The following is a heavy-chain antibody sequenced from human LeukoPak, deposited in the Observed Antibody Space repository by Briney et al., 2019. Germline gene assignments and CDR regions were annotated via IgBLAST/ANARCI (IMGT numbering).Heavy chain of an antibody. J-gene: IGHJ4*02. CDR2: IYHTGTT. CDR3: ARLTWLQLGGYFDY. CDR1: GGSIRTYY. Sequence: PSETLSLTCTVSGGSIRTYYWSWIRQPPGKGLEWIGYIYHTGTTDYNPSLKSRVTISVDTSKNQFSLKLSSVTAADTAVYYCARLTWLQLGGYFDYWGQGTLVTVSS. D-gene: IGHD5-24*01. V-gene: IGHV4-59*08.